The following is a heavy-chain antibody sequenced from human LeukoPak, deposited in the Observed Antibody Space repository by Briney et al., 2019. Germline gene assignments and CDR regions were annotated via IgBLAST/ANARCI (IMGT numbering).Heavy chain of an antibody. CDR3: ARQGALVKGIDY. Sequence: ASVKVSCKASGYTFSGYYMHWVRQAPGQGLEWMGWINPNSGVTNYAQKFQGRVTMTRDTSISTVYMELSRLRSDDTAVYYCARQGALVKGIDYWGQGTLVTVSS. CDR2: INPNSGVT. V-gene: IGHV1-2*02. D-gene: IGHD6-13*01. CDR1: GYTFSGYY. J-gene: IGHJ4*02.